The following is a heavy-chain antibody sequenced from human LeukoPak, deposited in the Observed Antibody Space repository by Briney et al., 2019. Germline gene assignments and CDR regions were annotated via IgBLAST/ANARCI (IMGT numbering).Heavy chain of an antibody. CDR3: AKLRASGSGCSNY. Sequence: SGGSLRLSCAASGFTFSSYAMNWVRQAPGKGLEWVSGISSGGTSTYFADSVKGRFTISRDNPKNTLYLQMNSLRAEDTAVYYCAKLRASGSGCSNYWGQGTLVTVSS. V-gene: IGHV3-23*01. CDR1: GFTFSSYA. J-gene: IGHJ4*02. CDR2: ISSGGTST. D-gene: IGHD6-19*01.